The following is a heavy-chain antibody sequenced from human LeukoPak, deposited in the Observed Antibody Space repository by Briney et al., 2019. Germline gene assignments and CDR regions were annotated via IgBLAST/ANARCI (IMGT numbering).Heavy chain of an antibody. CDR2: INSDGSST. V-gene: IGHV3-74*01. D-gene: IGHD3-22*01. CDR3: ARGGSYDSSGYYYLYY. J-gene: IGHJ4*02. CDR1: GFTFSSYW. Sequence: GGSLRLSCAASGFTFSSYWMHWVRQAPGKGLVWVSRINSDGSSTSYADSVKGRFTISRDNAKNTLYLQMNSLRAEDTAVYYCARGGSYDSSGYYYLYYWGQGTLVTVSS.